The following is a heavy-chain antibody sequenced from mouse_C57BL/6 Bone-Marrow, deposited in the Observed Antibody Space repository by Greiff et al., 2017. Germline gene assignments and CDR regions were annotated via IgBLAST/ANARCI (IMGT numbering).Heavy chain of an antibody. J-gene: IGHJ2*01. CDR3: ARLPYYYVFDY. Sequence: EVQGVESGGGLVKPGGSLKLSCAASGFTFSSYAMSWVRQTPEKRLEWVATISDGGSYTYYPDNVKGRFTISRDNAKNNLYLKMSLLKSEDTAMYYCARLPYYYVFDYWGQGTTLTVSS. CDR2: ISDGGSYT. D-gene: IGHD1-1*01. V-gene: IGHV5-4*01. CDR1: GFTFSSYA.